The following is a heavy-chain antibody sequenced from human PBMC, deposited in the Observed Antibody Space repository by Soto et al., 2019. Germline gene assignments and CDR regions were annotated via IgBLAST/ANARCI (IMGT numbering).Heavy chain of an antibody. V-gene: IGHV1-69*12. CDR2: IVPIVDTS. D-gene: IGHD5-12*01. Sequence: QVQLVQSGAEMRQPASSVKVSCKTSGGTFSSYAISWVRQAPGQGLEWMGGIVPIVDTSTYAQKFQGRVTITADESTSTAYMELSTLRSDDTAIYYCVRVVAIPGYPDNWGQGTLVTVSS. CDR1: GGTFSSYA. CDR3: VRVVAIPGYPDN. J-gene: IGHJ4*02.